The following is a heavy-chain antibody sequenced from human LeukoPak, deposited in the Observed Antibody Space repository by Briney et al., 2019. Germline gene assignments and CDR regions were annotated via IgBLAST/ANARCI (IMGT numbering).Heavy chain of an antibody. Sequence: GSLRLSCAASGFTFSGYEMNWVRQAPGKGLEWIGYIYYSGSTNYNPSLKSRVTISVDTSKNQFSLKLSSVTAADTAVYYCARHWAGGGSALPDYWGQGTLVTVSS. V-gene: IGHV4-59*08. CDR2: IYYSGST. J-gene: IGHJ4*02. D-gene: IGHD3-16*01. CDR3: ARHWAGGGSALPDY. CDR1: GFTFSGYE.